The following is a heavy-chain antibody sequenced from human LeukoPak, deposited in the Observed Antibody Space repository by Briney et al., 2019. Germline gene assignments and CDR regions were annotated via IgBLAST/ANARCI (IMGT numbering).Heavy chain of an antibody. J-gene: IGHJ4*02. CDR2: ISGSGGST. V-gene: IGHV3-23*01. Sequence: GSLRLSCTASGFNFRNAWMCWVRQAPGKGLEWVSAISGSGGSTYYADSVKGRFTISRDNSKNTLYLQMNSLRAEDTAVYYCAKDEPGPFDYWGQGTLVTVSS. CDR1: GFNFRNAW. CDR3: AKDEPGPFDY. D-gene: IGHD3-10*01.